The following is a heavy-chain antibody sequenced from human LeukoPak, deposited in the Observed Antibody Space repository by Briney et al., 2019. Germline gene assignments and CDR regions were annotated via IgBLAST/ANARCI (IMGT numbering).Heavy chain of an antibody. CDR1: GGSISHYY. CDR3: ARLTRDYGDRLFDY. Sequence: SETLSLTCTVSGGSISHYYWSWIRQPPGKGLEWIGYIYYSGSTNYNPSLKSRVTMSVDTSKNKFSLKVSSVTAADTAVYYCARLTRDYGDRLFDYWGQGTLVTVSS. CDR2: IYYSGST. J-gene: IGHJ4*02. D-gene: IGHD4-17*01. V-gene: IGHV4-59*01.